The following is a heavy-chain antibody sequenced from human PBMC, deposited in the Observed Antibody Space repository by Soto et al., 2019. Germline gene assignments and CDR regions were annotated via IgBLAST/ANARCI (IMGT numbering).Heavy chain of an antibody. J-gene: IGHJ6*02. V-gene: IGHV3-23*01. CDR3: AMLNSGSYSYHGMDV. Sequence: EVQLLESGGDLVQPGGSLRLSCAASGFTFSSYAMNWVRQAPGKGLEWVSAISGSGGNTFYAASVKGRFTSSRDKSKNTPLLQMHSLRAEDTAIYYCAMLNSGSYSYHGMDVWGQGTTVTVPS. CDR1: GFTFSSYA. CDR2: ISGSGGNT. D-gene: IGHD1-26*01.